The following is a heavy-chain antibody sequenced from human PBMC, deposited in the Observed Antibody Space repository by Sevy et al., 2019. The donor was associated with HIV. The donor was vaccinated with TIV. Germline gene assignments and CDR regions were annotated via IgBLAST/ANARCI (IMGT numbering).Heavy chain of an antibody. CDR2: ISWNSGSI. Sequence: GGSLRLSCAASGFTFDDYAMHWVRQAPGKGLEWVSGISWNSGSIGYADSVKGRFTISRDNAKNSLYLQMNSLRAEDTALYYCAKEGSMVRGVSHPYFDYWGQGTLVTVSS. V-gene: IGHV3-9*01. J-gene: IGHJ4*02. CDR3: AKEGSMVRGVSHPYFDY. D-gene: IGHD3-10*01. CDR1: GFTFDDYA.